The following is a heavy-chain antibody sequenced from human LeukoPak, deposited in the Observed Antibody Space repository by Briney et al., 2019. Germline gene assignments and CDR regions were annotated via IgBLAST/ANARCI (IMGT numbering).Heavy chain of an antibody. CDR2: IGIRGDT. CDR1: GFTFIDYD. CDR3: ARGGIQVSGIDEFDY. Sequence: GGSLRLSCAASGFTFIDYDMHWVRQVIGKGLEWVSAIGIRGDTHYSGSVKGRFTIPRENAESSLYLQMNSLRAEDTAVYYCARGGIQVSGIDEFDYWGQGTLVTVSS. D-gene: IGHD6-19*01. J-gene: IGHJ4*02. V-gene: IGHV3-13*01.